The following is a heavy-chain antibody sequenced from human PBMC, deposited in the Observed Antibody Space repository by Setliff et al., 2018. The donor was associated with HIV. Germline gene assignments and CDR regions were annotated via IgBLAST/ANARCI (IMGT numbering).Heavy chain of an antibody. CDR2: IYYSGST. V-gene: IGHV4-39*01. CDR3: ARFDGSRVPAADYYFDY. J-gene: IGHJ4*02. D-gene: IGHD2-2*01. CDR1: GGSISSSGYY. Sequence: SETLSLTCTVSGGSISSSGYYWGWIRQPPGKGLEWIGSIYYSGSTYYNPSLKSRVTISVDTSKNQFSLKLSSVTAADTAVYYCARFDGSRVPAADYYFDYWGQGTLVTVSS.